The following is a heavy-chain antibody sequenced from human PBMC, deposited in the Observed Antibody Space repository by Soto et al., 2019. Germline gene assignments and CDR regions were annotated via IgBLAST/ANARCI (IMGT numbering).Heavy chain of an antibody. Sequence: ASVKVSCKASGGTFSSYAISWVRQAPGQGLEWMGGIIPIFGTANYAQKFQGRVTITADKSTSTAYMELSSLRSEDTAVYYCARGCGYCSSTSCYTSNRGGYYYYGMDVWGQGTTVTVSS. D-gene: IGHD2-2*02. CDR2: IIPIFGTA. CDR3: ARGCGYCSSTSCYTSNRGGYYYYGMDV. CDR1: GGTFSSYA. J-gene: IGHJ6*02. V-gene: IGHV1-69*06.